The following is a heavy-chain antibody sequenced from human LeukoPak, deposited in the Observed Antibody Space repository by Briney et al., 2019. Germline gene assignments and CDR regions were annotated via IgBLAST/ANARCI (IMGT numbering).Heavy chain of an antibody. CDR1: GYTFTSYG. Sequence: ASVKVSCKASGYTFTSYGISWVRQAPGQGLEWMGWISAYNGNTNYAQKLQGRVTMTTDTSTSTAYMKMRSLRSDDTAVYYCAREPRPSGGIYYFDYWGQGTLVTVSS. J-gene: IGHJ4*02. CDR3: AREPRPSGGIYYFDY. CDR2: ISAYNGNT. V-gene: IGHV1-18*01. D-gene: IGHD6-13*01.